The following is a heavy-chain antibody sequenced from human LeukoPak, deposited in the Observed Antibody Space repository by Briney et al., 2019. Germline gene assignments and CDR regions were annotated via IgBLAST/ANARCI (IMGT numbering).Heavy chain of an antibody. CDR2: ISAYNGNT. V-gene: IGHV1-18*01. D-gene: IGHD3-22*01. J-gene: IGHJ4*02. CDR3: ARGRGYYYDSSGRDYFDY. CDR1: GYTFTSYG. Sequence: ASVKVSCKASGYTFTSYGISWVRQAPGQGLEWMGWISAYNGNTNYAQKLQGRVTMTTDTSTSTAYMELRSLRSDDTAVYYCARGRGYYYDSSGRDYFDYWGQGTLVTVSS.